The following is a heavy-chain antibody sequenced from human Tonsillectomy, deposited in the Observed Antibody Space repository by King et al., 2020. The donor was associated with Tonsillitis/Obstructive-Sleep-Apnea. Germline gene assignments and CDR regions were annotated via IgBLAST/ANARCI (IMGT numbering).Heavy chain of an antibody. Sequence: LVESGGGLVQPGGSLRLSCAASGFTFSDYSMHWVRQAPGKGLEWVSYISSTTNVRYYADSVKGRFTISRDNAKNSLSLQMNSLRDEDTAVYYCARVIAWFDPWGQGTLVTVSS. D-gene: IGHD6-13*01. CDR2: ISSTTNVR. J-gene: IGHJ5*02. CDR1: GFTFSDYS. CDR3: ARVIAWFDP. V-gene: IGHV3-48*02.